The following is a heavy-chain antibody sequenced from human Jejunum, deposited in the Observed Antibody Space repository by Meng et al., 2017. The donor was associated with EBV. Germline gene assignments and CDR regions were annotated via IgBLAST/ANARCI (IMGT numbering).Heavy chain of an antibody. V-gene: IGHV3-30-3*01. CDR1: GFACSGLA. Sequence: VQLCVSVVGVVQPGRSRIIAVEASGFACSGLAMHWVRQAPGKGLEWVALTSYDETDKYYADSVKGRFIISRDNSNNTLSLQMNSLRAEDSAVYYCARGGGSRSWSFDYWGQGTLVTVSS. CDR3: ARGGGSRSWSFDY. CDR2: TSYDETDK. J-gene: IGHJ4*02. D-gene: IGHD6-13*01.